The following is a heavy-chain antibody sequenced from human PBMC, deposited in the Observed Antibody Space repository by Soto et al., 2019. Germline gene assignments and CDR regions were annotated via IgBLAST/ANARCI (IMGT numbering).Heavy chain of an antibody. CDR2: ITSTSTYI. V-gene: IGHV3-21*01. D-gene: IGHD2-21*02. Sequence: EVQLVESGGGLVRPGGSLRLSCAAYGFTFSSYTMHWVRQAPGKGLEWVSSITSTSTYIYYTDSLKGRFTISRDNANNSLFLQMNSLGPGDTAVYYCARDGARDRGDKGFDYWGQGTVVTVSS. CDR3: ARDGARDRGDKGFDY. CDR1: GFTFSSYT. J-gene: IGHJ4*02.